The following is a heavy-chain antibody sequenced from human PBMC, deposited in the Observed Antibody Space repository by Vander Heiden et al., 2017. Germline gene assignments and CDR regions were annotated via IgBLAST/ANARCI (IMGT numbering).Heavy chain of an antibody. D-gene: IGHD5-12*01. CDR3: ATSSSGASYTGYNN. Sequence: QLQESGPRLVKPSETLSLTCTVSADSISNYYWSWIRHSPGKGLEWIDFAYHSGITNYNPSLKGRVTLSVDTSKNQFSLRLTSVTAADTAVYYCATSSSGASYTGYNNWGRGTQVIVSS. CDR2: AYHSGIT. J-gene: IGHJ4*02. V-gene: IGHV4-59*01. CDR1: ADSISNYY.